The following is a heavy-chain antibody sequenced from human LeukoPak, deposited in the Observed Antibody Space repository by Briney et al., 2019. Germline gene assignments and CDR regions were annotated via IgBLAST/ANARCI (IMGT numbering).Heavy chain of an antibody. CDR3: ARAPPPWFGELSY. CDR2: IYYSGST. D-gene: IGHD3-10*01. V-gene: IGHV4-30-4*01. CDR1: GGSISSGDYY. Sequence: SQTLSLTCTVSGGSISSGDYYWSWIRQPPGKGLEWIGYIYYSGSTYYNPSLKSRVTISVDTSKNQFSLKLSSVTAADTAVYYCARAPPPWFGELSYWGQGILVTVPS. J-gene: IGHJ4*02.